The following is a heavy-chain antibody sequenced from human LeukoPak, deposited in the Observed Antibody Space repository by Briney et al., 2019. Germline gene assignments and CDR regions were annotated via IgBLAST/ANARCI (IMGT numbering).Heavy chain of an antibody. CDR1: GFTFSSFA. V-gene: IGHV3-23*01. D-gene: IGHD3-10*01. J-gene: IGHJ4*02. CDR2: ISGSGGST. Sequence: GGSLRLSCAASGFTFSSFAMRWVRQAPGKGLEWVSTISGSGGSTYYADSVKGRFTISRDNSKNTLYLQMNSLRADDTAVYYCAKLVGSGSGSYLDYWGQGTLVTVSS. CDR3: AKLVGSGSGSYLDY.